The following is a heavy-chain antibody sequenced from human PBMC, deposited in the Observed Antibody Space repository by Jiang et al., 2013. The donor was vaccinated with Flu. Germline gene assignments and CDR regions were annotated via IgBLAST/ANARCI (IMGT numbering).Heavy chain of an antibody. CDR2: IYHSGST. CDR1: GYSISSGFY. Sequence: GSGLVKPSETLSLTCAVSGYSISSGFYWAWIRQPPGKGLEWIGTIYHSGSTYYNSSLESRVTISVDTSKNQFSLRLTSVTAADTAVYFRARGVGFSYGFFYWGQGALVTVSS. J-gene: IGHJ4*02. CDR3: ARGVGFSYGFFY. D-gene: IGHD5-18*01. V-gene: IGHV4-38-2*01.